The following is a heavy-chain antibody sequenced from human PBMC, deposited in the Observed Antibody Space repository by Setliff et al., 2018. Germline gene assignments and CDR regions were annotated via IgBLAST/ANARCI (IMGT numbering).Heavy chain of an antibody. CDR1: GGSFSAYY. J-gene: IGHJ5*02. CDR2: INHSGST. CDR3: ARGPPRIVVPSTKAWFDP. V-gene: IGHV4-34*01. Sequence: SETLSLTCAVYGGSFSAYYWSWIRQPPGKGLEWIGEINHSGSTKYNPSLKSRVTISVDTSKNQFSLKLNSVTAADTAVYYCARGPPRIVVPSTKAWFDPWGQGTLVTVSS. D-gene: IGHD2-2*01.